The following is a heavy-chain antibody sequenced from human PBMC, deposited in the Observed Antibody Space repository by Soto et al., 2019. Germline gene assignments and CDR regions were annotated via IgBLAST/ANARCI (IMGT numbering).Heavy chain of an antibody. CDR2: IWYDGSNK. CDR3: ARDDSIAARRGGFDY. V-gene: IGHV3-33*01. Sequence: QVQLVESGGGVVQPGRSLRLSCAASGFTFSSNGMHWVRQAPGKGLEWVAVIWYDGSNKYYADSVKGRFTISRDNSKNTLYLQMNSLRAEDTAVYYCARDDSIAARRGGFDYWGQGTLVTVSS. J-gene: IGHJ4*02. D-gene: IGHD6-6*01. CDR1: GFTFSSNG.